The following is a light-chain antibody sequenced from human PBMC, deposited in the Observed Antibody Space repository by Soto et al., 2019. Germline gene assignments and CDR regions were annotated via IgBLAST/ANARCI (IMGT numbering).Light chain of an antibody. V-gene: IGKV1-27*01. CDR2: AAS. Sequence: DIQMTQSPSFLSASVGDRVTITCRARQGISKYLAGYQQKPWKVPTLLIYAASTLQSRVPSRFSGSGTGTDFTLTIISLQPEDVASYYCQKSNNAPSTSGQGTQVEFK. J-gene: IGKJ1*01. CDR1: QGISKY. CDR3: QKSNNAPST.